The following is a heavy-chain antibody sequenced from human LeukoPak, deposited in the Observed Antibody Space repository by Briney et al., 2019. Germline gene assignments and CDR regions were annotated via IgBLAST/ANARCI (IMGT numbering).Heavy chain of an antibody. CDR2: IRYDGSNK. J-gene: IGHJ4*02. Sequence: GGSLRLSCAASGFIFSNYAMHWVRQPPGKGLEWVAFIRYDGSNKFYADSAKGRFTISRDDSKNTLFLQMNSLRAEDTAVYYCARLSEMFRGPQVIYYFDYWGQGTLVTVSS. CDR1: GFIFSNYA. D-gene: IGHD3-10*01. V-gene: IGHV3-30*02. CDR3: ARLSEMFRGPQVIYYFDY.